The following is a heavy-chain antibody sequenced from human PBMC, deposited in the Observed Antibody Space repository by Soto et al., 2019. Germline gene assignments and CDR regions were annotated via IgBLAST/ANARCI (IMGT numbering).Heavy chain of an antibody. V-gene: IGHV3-15*01. D-gene: IGHD2-8*01. J-gene: IGHJ4*02. CDR2: IKSKGNGGTA. Sequence: GGSLRLSCAASGFTINNAWMSWVRQAPGKGLEWVGRIKSKGNGGTADYAAPVKGRFTISRDDSKSTLDLQMNSLRAEDTAVYYRVSWVSAHFDYWGRGTRVTVSS. CDR1: GFTINNAW. CDR3: VSWVSAHFDY.